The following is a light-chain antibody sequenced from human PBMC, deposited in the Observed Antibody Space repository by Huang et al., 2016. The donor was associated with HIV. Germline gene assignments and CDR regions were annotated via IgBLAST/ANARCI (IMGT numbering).Light chain of an antibody. V-gene: IGKV3-15*01. CDR3: QQYNNWPPWT. CDR2: GAS. J-gene: IGKJ1*01. CDR1: QSVSSN. Sequence: EIVMTQSPATLSVSPGERATLSCRASQSVSSNLAWYQQKPGQGPRLLIYGASTRATGIPAMFSGSGAGTEFTLTISSLQSEDVAVYYCQQYNNWPPWTFGQGTKVEIK.